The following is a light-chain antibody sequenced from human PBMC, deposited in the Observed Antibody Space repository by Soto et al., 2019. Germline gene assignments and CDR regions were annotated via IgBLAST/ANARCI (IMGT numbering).Light chain of an antibody. CDR2: DAS. CDR3: QQYDNPLT. Sequence: DIQMTQSPSSLSASLGDRVTITCRASQSISVFLNWYQQKPGKAPKLLIYDASNLETGVPSRFSGSGSGTDFTFTISSLQPEDIATYYCQQYDNPLTFGPGTKGDIK. V-gene: IGKV1-33*01. CDR1: QSISVF. J-gene: IGKJ3*01.